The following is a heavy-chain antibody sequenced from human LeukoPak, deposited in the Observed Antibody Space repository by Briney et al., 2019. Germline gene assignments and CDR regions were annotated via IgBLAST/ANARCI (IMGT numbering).Heavy chain of an antibody. CDR1: GYSFTNYW. Sequence: GESLKISCQGSGYSFTNYWIAWVRQMPGKGLEWMGILYPGDSDIRYSPSFQGQVTISADKSISTAYLQWSSLKASDTAMYYCARRPSSPTVTTDDAFDIWGQGTMVTVSS. V-gene: IGHV5-51*01. J-gene: IGHJ3*02. CDR2: LYPGDSDI. CDR3: ARRPSSPTVTTDDAFDI. D-gene: IGHD4-11*01.